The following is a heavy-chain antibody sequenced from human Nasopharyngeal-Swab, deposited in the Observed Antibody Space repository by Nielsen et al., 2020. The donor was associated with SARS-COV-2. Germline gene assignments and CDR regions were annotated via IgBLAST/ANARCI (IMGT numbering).Heavy chain of an antibody. CDR3: ARAPLTIFGVVMAFDI. D-gene: IGHD3-3*01. Sequence: SETLSLTCTVSGGSISSYYWSWIRQPPGKGLEWIGYIYYSGSTYYNPSLKSRVTISVDTSKNQFSLKLSSVTAADTAVYYCARAPLTIFGVVMAFDIWGQGTMVTVSS. J-gene: IGHJ3*02. CDR1: GGSISSYY. V-gene: IGHV4-59*12. CDR2: IYYSGST.